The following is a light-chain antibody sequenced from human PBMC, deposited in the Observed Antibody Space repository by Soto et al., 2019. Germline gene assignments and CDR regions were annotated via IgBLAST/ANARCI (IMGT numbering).Light chain of an antibody. Sequence: DIRLTKSPSSLSASVGDRVTFPCRPSKSISTSLNWYQQKSGKAPKLLIYAASSLQSGVPSRFSGSGSGTDFTLTVSSLQPEDFATYYCQQSYDTPLTFGGGTKVEIK. CDR2: AAS. J-gene: IGKJ4*01. CDR3: QQSYDTPLT. CDR1: KSISTS. V-gene: IGKV1-39*01.